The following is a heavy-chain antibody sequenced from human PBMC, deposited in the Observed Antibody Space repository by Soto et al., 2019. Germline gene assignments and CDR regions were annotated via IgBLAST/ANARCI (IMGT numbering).Heavy chain of an antibody. J-gene: IGHJ4*02. CDR3: ASTYCSSTSCLDFDY. V-gene: IGHV1-18*01. CDR2: ISAYNGNT. D-gene: IGHD2-2*01. CDR1: GYTFTSYG. Sequence: QVPLVQSGAEVKKPGASVKVSCKASGYTFTSYGISWVRQAPGQGLEWMGWISAYNGNTNYAQKLQGRVTMTTDTSTSTAYMELRSLRSDDTAVYYCASTYCSSTSCLDFDYWGQGTLVTVSS.